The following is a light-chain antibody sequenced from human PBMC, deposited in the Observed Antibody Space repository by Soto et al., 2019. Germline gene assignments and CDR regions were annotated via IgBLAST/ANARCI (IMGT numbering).Light chain of an antibody. CDR3: QQYNNWPLT. Sequence: EILMTQSPATLSVSPGEGGTLSCRASQSVYSNVAWYQQKPGQAPRILIYGASTRDTGIPARFSGSGSETECTLTISRLQSEDFEVYYCQQYNNWPLTFGQGTKVDIK. J-gene: IGKJ1*01. CDR1: QSVYSN. V-gene: IGKV3-15*01. CDR2: GAS.